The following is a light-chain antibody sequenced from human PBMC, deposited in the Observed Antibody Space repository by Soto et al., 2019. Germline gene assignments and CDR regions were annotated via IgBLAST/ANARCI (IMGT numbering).Light chain of an antibody. Sequence: VMTQSPATLSVSPGERATLSCRASQSVSSSLAWYQRKPGRSPRLLIYGASTRAIGIPARFSGSGSGTEFTLTISSLQSEDFAVYYCLQYNNWWTFGQGTKVDIK. CDR1: QSVSSS. J-gene: IGKJ1*01. V-gene: IGKV3-15*01. CDR2: GAS. CDR3: LQYNNWWT.